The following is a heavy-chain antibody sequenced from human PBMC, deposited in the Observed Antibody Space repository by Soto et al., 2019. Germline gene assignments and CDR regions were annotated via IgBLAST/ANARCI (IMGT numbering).Heavy chain of an antibody. J-gene: IGHJ4*02. CDR2: IYYSGST. D-gene: IGHD6-13*01. CDR1: GDSISSYY. V-gene: IGHV4-59*01. Sequence: SETLSLTCTVSGDSISSYYWSWIRQPPGKGLEWIGYIYYSGSTNYNPSLKSRVTISVDTSKNQFSLKLSSVTAADTAVYYCARVKFEQPLTLDFYYWGQETLLTVSS. CDR3: ARVKFEQPLTLDFYY.